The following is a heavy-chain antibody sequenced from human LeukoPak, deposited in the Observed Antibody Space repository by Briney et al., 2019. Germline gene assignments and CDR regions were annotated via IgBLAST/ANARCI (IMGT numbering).Heavy chain of an antibody. CDR3: ARGPILEWLSYFDY. J-gene: IGHJ4*02. Sequence: SETLSLTCTVSGGSISSGGYYWSWIRQHPGKGLEWIGYIYYSGSTYYNPSIKSRVTISVDTSKNQFSLKLSSVTAADTAVYYCARGPILEWLSYFDYWGQGTLVTVSS. V-gene: IGHV4-31*03. CDR1: GGSISSGGYY. D-gene: IGHD3-3*01. CDR2: IYYSGST.